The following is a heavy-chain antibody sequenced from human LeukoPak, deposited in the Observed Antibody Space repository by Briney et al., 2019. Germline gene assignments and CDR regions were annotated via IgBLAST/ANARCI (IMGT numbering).Heavy chain of an antibody. Sequence: GGSLRLSCTTSGFTFGDYAMSWFRQAPGKGLEWVGFTTSKAYGATTEYAASVKDRFFLSRDDSKSIAYLQMNSLETEDTAVYYCTRVLAAAGRWFDPWGQGSLVTVSS. CDR1: GFTFGDYA. CDR2: TTSKAYGATT. J-gene: IGHJ5*02. D-gene: IGHD6-13*01. CDR3: TRVLAAAGRWFDP. V-gene: IGHV3-49*03.